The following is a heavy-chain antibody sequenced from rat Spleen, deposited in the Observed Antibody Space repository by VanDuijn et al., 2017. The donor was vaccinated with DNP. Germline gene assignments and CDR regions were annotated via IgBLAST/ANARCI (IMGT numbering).Heavy chain of an antibody. J-gene: IGHJ4*01. CDR3: ARHRTIMPYYYAMDA. CDR2: LSYNGGTP. Sequence: EVLLVESDGGLVQPGRSLKLSCAVSGFTFSDYYMAWVRQAPAKGLEWVATLSYNGGTPYYRDSGKGRFTISRDNAQSTLYLQMGSLRSEDTATYYCARHRTIMPYYYAMDAWGQGASVTVSS. D-gene: IGHD1-12*01. CDR1: GFTFSDYY. V-gene: IGHV5-7*01.